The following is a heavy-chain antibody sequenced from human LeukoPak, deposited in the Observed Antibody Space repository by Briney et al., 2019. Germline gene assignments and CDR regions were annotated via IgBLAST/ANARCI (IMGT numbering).Heavy chain of an antibody. Sequence: AETLSLTCAVYGGSFSIYYWSWIRQPPGKGLEWIGEINHSGSTNYNPSLKSRVTISVDTSKNQFSLKLSSVTAADTAVYYCAGGNGGNSLDYWGQGTLVSVSS. V-gene: IGHV4-34*01. J-gene: IGHJ4*02. CDR1: GGSFSIYY. D-gene: IGHD4-23*01. CDR2: INHSGST. CDR3: AGGNGGNSLDY.